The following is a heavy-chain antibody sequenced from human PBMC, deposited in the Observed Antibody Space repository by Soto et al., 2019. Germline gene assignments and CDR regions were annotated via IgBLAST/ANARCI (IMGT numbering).Heavy chain of an antibody. Sequence: GASVKVSCKASGYTFTSFDIHWVRHPAGRGFEWLGFMSPTTGNTGYAQKFQARITLTRHPSIDTAYMDLTGLTPDDSAVYYCSRGASPWGQGTLVTVSS. J-gene: IGHJ5*02. CDR2: MSPTTGNT. V-gene: IGHV1-8*01. CDR1: GYTFTSFD. CDR3: SRGASP.